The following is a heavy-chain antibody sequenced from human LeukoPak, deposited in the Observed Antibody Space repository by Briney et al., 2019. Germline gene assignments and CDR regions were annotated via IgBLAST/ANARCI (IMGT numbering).Heavy chain of an antibody. Sequence: GGSLRLPCAASGFTFSSYGMHWVRQAPGKGLEWVAVIWYDGSNKYYADSVKGRFTISRDNSKNTLYLQMNSLRAEDTAVYYCAGGVPAYYYYGMDVWGQGTTVTVSS. CDR2: IWYDGSNK. V-gene: IGHV3-33*01. CDR3: AGGVPAYYYYGMDV. CDR1: GFTFSSYG. D-gene: IGHD2-2*01. J-gene: IGHJ6*02.